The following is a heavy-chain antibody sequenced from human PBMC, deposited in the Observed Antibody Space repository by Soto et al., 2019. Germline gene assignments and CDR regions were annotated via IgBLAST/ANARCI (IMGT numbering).Heavy chain of an antibody. D-gene: IGHD6-19*01. CDR2: FDPEDGET. J-gene: IGHJ4*02. CDR3: ATVLESSGWPRYFDY. V-gene: IGHV1-24*01. CDR1: GYTLTELS. Sequence: ASVKVSCKVSGYTLTELSMHWVRQAPGKGLEWMGGFDPEDGETIYAQKFQGRVTMTEDTSTDTAYMELSSLRSEDTAVYYCATVLESSGWPRYFDYWGQGTLVTVSS.